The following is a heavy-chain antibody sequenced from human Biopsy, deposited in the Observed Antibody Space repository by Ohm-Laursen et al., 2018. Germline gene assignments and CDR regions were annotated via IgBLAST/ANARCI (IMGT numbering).Heavy chain of an antibody. Sequence: SPRLSCSASGFRFDNTGMHWVRQGPGKGLEWVAGISWSSDSITYAKSVTGRFTISRDNGENSLYLQMNSLRPEDTALYYCTKNTQWEGSGYLDAFHIWGHGAMVTVSS. J-gene: IGHJ3*02. CDR1: GFRFDNTG. D-gene: IGHD3-22*01. CDR2: ISWSSDSI. CDR3: TKNTQWEGSGYLDAFHI. V-gene: IGHV3-9*01.